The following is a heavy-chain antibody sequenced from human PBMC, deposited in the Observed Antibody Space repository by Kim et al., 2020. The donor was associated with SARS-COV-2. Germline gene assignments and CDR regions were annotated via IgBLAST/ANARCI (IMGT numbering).Heavy chain of an antibody. CDR1: GFTFGDYA. CDR2: IRSKAYGGTT. V-gene: IGHV3-49*03. CDR3: TRAGVLWTSNWFDP. D-gene: IGHD3-10*01. J-gene: IGHJ5*02. Sequence: GGSLRLSCTASGFTFGDYAMSWFRQAPGKGLEWVGFIRSKAYGGTTEYAASVKGRFTISRDDSKSIAYLQMNSLKTEDTAVYYCTRAGVLWTSNWFDPWGQGTLVTVSS.